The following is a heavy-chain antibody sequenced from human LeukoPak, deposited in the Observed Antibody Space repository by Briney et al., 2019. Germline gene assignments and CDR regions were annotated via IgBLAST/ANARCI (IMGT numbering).Heavy chain of an antibody. V-gene: IGHV4-59*07. D-gene: IGHD3-10*01. CDR1: GDSISTYY. J-gene: IGHJ4*02. CDR3: ARAVGGDGSGSL. CDR2: IYYRVTS. Sequence: SDTLSLTCTVSGDSISTYYWSWIRQPPGKGLEWIGYIYYRVTSDYNPSLKSRVTMSVDMSTRQISLKLSSVTAADTAVYYCARAVGGDGSGSLWGPGTLVTVSS.